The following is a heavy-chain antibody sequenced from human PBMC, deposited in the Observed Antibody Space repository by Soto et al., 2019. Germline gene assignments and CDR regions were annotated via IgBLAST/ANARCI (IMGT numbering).Heavy chain of an antibody. CDR2: MNPNSGNT. V-gene: IGHV1-8*01. Sequence: QVQLVQSGAEVKKPGASVKVSCKASGYTFTSYDINWVRQATGQGLEWVRWMNPNSGNTGYAQKFQGRVTMTRNTSISTAYMELSSLTSEDTAVYYCARGDFIAAAAPYYGMDVWGLGTTVTVSS. D-gene: IGHD6-13*01. CDR1: GYTFTSYD. J-gene: IGHJ6*02. CDR3: ARGDFIAAAAPYYGMDV.